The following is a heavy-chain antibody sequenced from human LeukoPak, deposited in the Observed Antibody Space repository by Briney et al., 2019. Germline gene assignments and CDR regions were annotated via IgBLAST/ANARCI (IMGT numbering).Heavy chain of an antibody. CDR3: ARSGSYANDAFDI. J-gene: IGHJ3*02. Sequence: SETLSLTCTVSGGSISSYYWSWIRQPAGKGLEWIGRIYLSGNTNYNPSLKSRVTMSPDTSKNQFSLKLSSVTAADTAVYYCARSGSYANDAFDIWGQGTMVTVSS. CDR1: GGSISSYY. CDR2: IYLSGNT. D-gene: IGHD1-26*01. V-gene: IGHV4-4*07.